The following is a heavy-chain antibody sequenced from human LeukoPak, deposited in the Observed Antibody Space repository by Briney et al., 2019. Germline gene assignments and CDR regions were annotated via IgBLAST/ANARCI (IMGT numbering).Heavy chain of an antibody. CDR3: ARGGGGMVRVDPNWFDP. CDR1: GYTFTSYY. CDR2: INPSGGST. D-gene: IGHD3-10*01. Sequence: GASVKVSCKASGYTFTSYYMHWVRQAPGQGLEWMGIINPSGGSTSYAQKFQGRVTMTRDTSTSTVYMELSSLRSEDTAVYYCARGGGGMVRVDPNWFDPWGQGTLVTVSS. V-gene: IGHV1-46*01. J-gene: IGHJ5*02.